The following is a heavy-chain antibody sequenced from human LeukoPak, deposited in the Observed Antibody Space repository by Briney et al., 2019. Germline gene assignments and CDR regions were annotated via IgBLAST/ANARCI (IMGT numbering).Heavy chain of an antibody. CDR2: ISSSSSYI. CDR1: GFTFSSYS. J-gene: IGHJ4*02. CDR3: ARIGSSSSCTDY. Sequence: SGGSLRLACAASGFTFSSYSMNWVRQAPGKGLEWVSSISSSSSYIYYADSVKGRFTISRDNAKNSVYLQMNSLRAGDTGVYYCARIGSSSSCTDYWGQGTLVTVSS. V-gene: IGHV3-21*01. D-gene: IGHD2-2*01.